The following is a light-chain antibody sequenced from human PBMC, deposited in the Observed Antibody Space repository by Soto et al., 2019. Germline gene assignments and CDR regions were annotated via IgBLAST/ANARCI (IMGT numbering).Light chain of an antibody. V-gene: IGLV2-8*01. CDR3: SSYAGSNNVV. CDR1: SRDVGGYNY. CDR2: AVT. J-gene: IGLJ2*01. Sequence: SALTQPPSASGSPGQSVTISCTGTSRDVGGYNYVSWYQQHPGKAPKLMIYAVTKRPSGVPDRFSGSKSDNTASLSVSGLQAEDAADYYCSSYAGSNNVVFGGGTQLTVL.